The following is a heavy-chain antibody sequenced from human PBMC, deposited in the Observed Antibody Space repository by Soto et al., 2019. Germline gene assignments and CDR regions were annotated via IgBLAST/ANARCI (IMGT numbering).Heavy chain of an antibody. CDR3: ARQYKVAAPNGYDAFDI. V-gene: IGHV5-51*01. CDR1: GYSFTSYW. Sequence: GESLKISCKGSGYSFTSYWIGWVRQMPGKGLEWMGIIYPGDSDTRYSPSFQGQVTISADKSISTAYLQWSSLKASDTAMYYCARQYKVAAPNGYDAFDIWGQGTMVTVSS. CDR2: IYPGDSDT. D-gene: IGHD2-15*01. J-gene: IGHJ3*02.